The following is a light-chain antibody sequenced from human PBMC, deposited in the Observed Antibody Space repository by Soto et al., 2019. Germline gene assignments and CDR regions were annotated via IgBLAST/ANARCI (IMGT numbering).Light chain of an antibody. CDR2: GAS. CDR3: QEYNNWPPWT. CDR1: QSVNSN. V-gene: IGKV3-15*01. Sequence: EILMTQSPATLSLSPGERATLSCRASQSVNSNLAWYQQRPGQAPRLLIYGASTRATGIPARFSGSGSGTGFTLTISSLQSEDFAVYYCQEYNNWPPWTFGQGTKVDIK. J-gene: IGKJ1*01.